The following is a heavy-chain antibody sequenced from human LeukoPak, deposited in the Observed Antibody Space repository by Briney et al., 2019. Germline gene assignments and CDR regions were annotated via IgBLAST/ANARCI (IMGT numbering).Heavy chain of an antibody. CDR2: INPNSGGT. CDR3: ARDRGQKRRHFDYYYGSGSLL. CDR1: GYTFTGYY. V-gene: IGHV1-2*02. D-gene: IGHD3-10*01. J-gene: IGHJ4*02. Sequence: VASVKVSCKASGYTFTGYYMHWVRQAPGQGLEWMGWINPNSGGTNYAQKFQGRVTMTRDTSISTAYMELSRLRSDDTAVYYCARDRGQKRRHFDYYYGSGSLLWGQGTLVTVSS.